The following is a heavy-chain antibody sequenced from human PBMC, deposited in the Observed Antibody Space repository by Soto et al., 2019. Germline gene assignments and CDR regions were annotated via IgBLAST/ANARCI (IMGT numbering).Heavy chain of an antibody. D-gene: IGHD3-16*02. J-gene: IGHJ4*02. CDR1: EFTFANAW. V-gene: IGHV3-15*01. CDR2: IKSKADGGTT. CDR3: TSLYYGH. Sequence: EVQLVESGGDLVKPGGSLRLSCAASEFTFANAWISWVPQAPGKGLEWVGRIKSKADGGTTDYAAPVKGRFTISRDESQNTLYLQMNSLKTEDTAVYYCTSLYYGHWSQGTLVTGSS.